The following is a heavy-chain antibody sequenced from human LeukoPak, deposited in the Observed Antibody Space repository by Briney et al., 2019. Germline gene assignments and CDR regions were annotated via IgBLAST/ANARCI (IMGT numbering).Heavy chain of an antibody. D-gene: IGHD1-26*01. J-gene: IGHJ4*02. CDR3: AKLSDLVGARFDC. CDR2: LSGSGGTT. Sequence: GGSLRLSCAVPGFTFRSYAMSWVREAPGKGLEWVSVLSGSGGTTYYADSVKGRFTISRDNSKNTLYLQMNSLRAEDTAVYYCAKLSDLVGARFDCWGQGTLVTVSS. CDR1: GFTFRSYA. V-gene: IGHV3-23*01.